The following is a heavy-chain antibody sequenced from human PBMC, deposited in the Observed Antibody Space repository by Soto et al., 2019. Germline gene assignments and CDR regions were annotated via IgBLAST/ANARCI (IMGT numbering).Heavy chain of an antibody. CDR2: ISSSGSYT. CDR1: GFNFGDYY. V-gene: IGHV3-11*06. J-gene: IGHJ4*02. D-gene: IGHD6-19*01. CDR3: ARRHSTAWYNDY. Sequence: PGGSLRLSCEASGFNFGDYYMAWVRQAPGKGLEWLSYISSSGSYTNYADSVRARFTISRDNGKKSLYLQIDSLTAEDTAVYYCARRHSTAWYNDYWGQGALVTVSS.